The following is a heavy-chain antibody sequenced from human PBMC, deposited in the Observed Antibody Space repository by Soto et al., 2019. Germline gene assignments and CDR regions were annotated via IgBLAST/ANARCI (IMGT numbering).Heavy chain of an antibody. D-gene: IGHD6-6*01. J-gene: IGHJ5*02. CDR3: ARATAARRVGYNWFDP. CDR1: GVSISSGGYS. CDR2: IYHSGST. V-gene: IGHV4-30-2*01. Sequence: SETLSLTCAVSGVSISSGGYSWSWIRQPPGKGLEWIGYIYHSGSTYYNPSLKSRVTISVDRSKNQFSLKLSSVTAADTAVYYCARATAARRVGYNWFDPWGQGTLVTVSS.